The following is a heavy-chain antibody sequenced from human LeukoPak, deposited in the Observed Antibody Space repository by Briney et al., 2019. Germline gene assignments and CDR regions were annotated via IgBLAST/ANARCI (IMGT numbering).Heavy chain of an antibody. V-gene: IGHV3-73*01. CDR2: IRSKANSHAT. D-gene: IGHD3-22*01. J-gene: IGHJ4*02. CDR3: TRHEYYYDSSGYTQYGDY. Sequence: AGGSLRLSCAASGFTFSGSAMHWVRQASGKGLEWVGRIRSKANSHATAYAASVKGRFTISRDDSKNTAYLQMNSLKTEDTAVYYCTRHEYYYDSSGYTQYGDYWGQGTLVTVSS. CDR1: GFTFSGSA.